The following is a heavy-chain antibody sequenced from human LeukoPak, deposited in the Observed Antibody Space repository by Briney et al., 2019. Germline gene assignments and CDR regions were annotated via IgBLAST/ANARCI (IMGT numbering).Heavy chain of an antibody. J-gene: IGHJ4*02. CDR2: INHSGST. V-gene: IGHV4-34*01. CDR3: ARASYVAIYFDY. D-gene: IGHD3-16*01. Sequence: SETLSLTCAVYGGSFSGYYWSWIRQPPGKGLEWIGEINHSGSTNYNPSLKSRVTISVDTSKNQFSLQLTSVTAADTAVYYCARASYVAIYFDYWGQGTLVTVSS. CDR1: GGSFSGYY.